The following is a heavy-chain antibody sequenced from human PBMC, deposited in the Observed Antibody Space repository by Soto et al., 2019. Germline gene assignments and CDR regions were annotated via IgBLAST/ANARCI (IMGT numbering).Heavy chain of an antibody. Sequence: PGGSLRLSCAASGFTFSSYGMHWVRQAPGKGLEWVAVISYDGSNKYYADSVKGRFTISRDNSKNTLYLQMNSLRAEDTAVYYCAKDRRYSGPSKTYYYDSSGYYLVCPFDYWGQGTLVTVSS. CDR1: GFTFSSYG. CDR2: ISYDGSNK. J-gene: IGHJ4*02. V-gene: IGHV3-30*18. D-gene: IGHD3-22*01. CDR3: AKDRRYSGPSKTYYYDSSGYYLVCPFDY.